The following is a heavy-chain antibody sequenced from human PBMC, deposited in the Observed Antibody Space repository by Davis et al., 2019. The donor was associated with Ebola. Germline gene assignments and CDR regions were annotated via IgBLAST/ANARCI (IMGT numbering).Heavy chain of an antibody. D-gene: IGHD5-18*01. V-gene: IGHV3-15*01. Sequence: GESLKISCAASGFTFSNAWMSWVRQAPGKGLEWVGRIKSKTDGGTTDYAAPVKGRFTISRDDSKNTLYLQMNSLKTEDTAVYYCTTFDTACPLDWGQGTLVTVSS. CDR3: TTFDTACPLD. CDR2: IKSKTDGGTT. CDR1: GFTFSNAW. J-gene: IGHJ4*02.